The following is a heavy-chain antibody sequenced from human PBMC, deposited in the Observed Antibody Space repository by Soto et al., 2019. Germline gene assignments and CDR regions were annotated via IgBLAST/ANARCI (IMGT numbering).Heavy chain of an antibody. V-gene: IGHV4-61*01. CDR1: GGSVSSGSYY. D-gene: IGHD3-16*02. J-gene: IGHJ5*02. CDR3: ARLSYDFDP. CDR2: IYYSGST. Sequence: SETLSLTCTVSGGSVSSGSYYWSWIRQPPGKGLEWIGYIYYSGSTNYNPSLKSRVTISVDTSKNQFSLKLSSVTAADTAVYYRARLSYDFDPWGQGTLVTVSS.